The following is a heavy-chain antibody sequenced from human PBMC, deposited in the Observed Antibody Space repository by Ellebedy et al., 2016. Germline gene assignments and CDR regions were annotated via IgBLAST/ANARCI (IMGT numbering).Heavy chain of an antibody. Sequence: SETLSLTCTVSGASISSHSWSWIRQVPGKGFEWIGYFYNGGGTNYNPSLKSRVTMSVDTSRNQVSLVLTSVPAADTAVYYCAKGHSGAWWDWFDPWGQGTLVTVSA. J-gene: IGHJ5*02. CDR3: AKGHSGAWWDWFDP. CDR1: GASISSHS. D-gene: IGHD2-21*02. CDR2: FYNGGGT. V-gene: IGHV4-4*08.